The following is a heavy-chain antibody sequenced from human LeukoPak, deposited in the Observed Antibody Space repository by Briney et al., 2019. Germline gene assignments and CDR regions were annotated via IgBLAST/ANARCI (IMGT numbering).Heavy chain of an antibody. CDR2: ISTYNGNT. CDR1: GYTFTSYG. J-gene: IGHJ3*02. CDR3: ARWGYGSGSYYNFDAFDI. V-gene: IGHV1-18*01. D-gene: IGHD3-10*01. Sequence: ASVKVSCKASGYTFTSYGISWVRQAPGQGLEWMGWISTYNGNTNYAQKLQGRVTMTTDTSTSTAYMELRSLRSDDTAVYYCARWGYGSGSYYNFDAFDIWGQGTMVTVSS.